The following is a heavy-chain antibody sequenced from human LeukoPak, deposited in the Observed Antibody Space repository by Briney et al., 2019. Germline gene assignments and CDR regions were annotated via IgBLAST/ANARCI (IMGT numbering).Heavy chain of an antibody. J-gene: IGHJ4*02. CDR2: ISWNSGNI. CDR3: AKADNYDRSGIDY. V-gene: IGHV3-9*01. CDR1: GFTFDDYA. Sequence: PGGSLRLSCAASGFTFDDYAMYWVRQAPGKGLEWVSGISWNSGNIGYADSVKGRFTISRDNAKNSLFLQMNSLRPEDTALYYCAKADNYDRSGIDYWGQGTLVTVSS. D-gene: IGHD3-22*01.